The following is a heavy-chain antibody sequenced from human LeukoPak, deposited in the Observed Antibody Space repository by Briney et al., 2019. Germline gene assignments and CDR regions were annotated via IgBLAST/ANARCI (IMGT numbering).Heavy chain of an antibody. Sequence: SVKVSCKASGYTFTSYGISWVRQAPGQGLEWMGGIIPIFGTANYAQKFQGRVTITADESTSTAYMELSSLRSEDTAVYYCARVGYSSALRGYYFDYWGQGTLVTVSS. CDR3: ARVGYSSALRGYYFDY. CDR1: GYTFTSYG. V-gene: IGHV1-69*13. CDR2: IIPIFGTA. J-gene: IGHJ4*02. D-gene: IGHD6-25*01.